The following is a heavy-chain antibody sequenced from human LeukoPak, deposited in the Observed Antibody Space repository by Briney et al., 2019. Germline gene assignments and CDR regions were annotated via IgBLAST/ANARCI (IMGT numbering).Heavy chain of an antibody. D-gene: IGHD6-19*01. Sequence: PGGSLRLSCAASGFTFDDYSMHWVRQAPGKGLEWVSGISWNSGSIGYADSVKGRFTISRDNAKNSLYLQMNSLRAEDTALYYCAKAVGSSGWYPFDYWGQGTLVTVSS. CDR3: AKAVGSSGWYPFDY. J-gene: IGHJ4*02. CDR1: GFTFDDYS. V-gene: IGHV3-9*01. CDR2: ISWNSGSI.